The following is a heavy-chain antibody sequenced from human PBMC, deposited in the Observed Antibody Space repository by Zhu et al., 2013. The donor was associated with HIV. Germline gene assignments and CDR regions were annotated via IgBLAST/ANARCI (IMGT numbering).Heavy chain of an antibody. V-gene: IGHV1-69*06. CDR2: IIPIFGTA. CDR3: ARDGGYCSSTSCYGYYYYYGMDV. J-gene: IGHJ6*02. CDR1: GGTFSSYA. Sequence: QVQLVQSGAEVKKPGSSVKVSCKASGGTFSSYAISWVRQAPGQGLEWMGGIIPIFGTANYAQKFQGRVTITADKSTSTAYMELSSLRSEDTAVYYCARDGGYCSSTSCYGYYYYYGMDVWGQGTTVTVSS. D-gene: IGHD2-2*01.